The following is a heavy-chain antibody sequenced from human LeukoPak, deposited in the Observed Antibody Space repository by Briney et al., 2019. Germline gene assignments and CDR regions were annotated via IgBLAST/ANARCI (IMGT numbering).Heavy chain of an antibody. CDR2: IYYSGST. V-gene: IGHV4-39*01. CDR1: GGSISSNNYY. CDR3: ARPRPNVLTGPNWFDP. Sequence: SETLSLTCTVSGGSISSNNYYWAWIRQPPGKGLEWIGSIYYSGSTYYNPSLKSRVTISVDTSKNQFSLKLSSVTAADTAVYYCARPRPNVLTGPNWFDPWGQGTLVTVSS. D-gene: IGHD3-9*01. J-gene: IGHJ5*02.